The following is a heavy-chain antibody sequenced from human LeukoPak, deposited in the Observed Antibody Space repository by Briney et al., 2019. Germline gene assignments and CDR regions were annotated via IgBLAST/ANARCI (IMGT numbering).Heavy chain of an antibody. J-gene: IGHJ4*02. CDR3: ATAEYCTGARCYSAAFAY. V-gene: IGHV3-30*03. CDR1: GFTFSDYG. D-gene: IGHD2-8*02. CDR2: ISYDGSNK. Sequence: GGSLRLSCAASGFTFSDYGLHWVRQAPGKGLEWLAVISYDGSNKYSADSVKGRFTISRDNSRNSLYLQMNSLRAEDTAVYYCATAEYCTGARCYSAAFAYWGQGTLVTVSS.